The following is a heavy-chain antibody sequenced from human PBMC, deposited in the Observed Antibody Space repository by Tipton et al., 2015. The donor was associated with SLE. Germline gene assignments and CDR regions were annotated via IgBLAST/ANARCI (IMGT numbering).Heavy chain of an antibody. V-gene: IGHV3-7*01. D-gene: IGHD2-15*01. CDR2: IKQDGSEK. Sequence: SLRLSCAASGFTFSSYWMSWVRQAPGKGLEWVANIKQDGSEKYYVDSVKGRFTISRDNAKNSLYLQMNSLRAEDTAVYYCARTGLGYCSGGSCYPFDYWGQGTLVTVSS. CDR3: ARTGLGYCSGGSCYPFDY. J-gene: IGHJ4*02. CDR1: GFTFSSYW.